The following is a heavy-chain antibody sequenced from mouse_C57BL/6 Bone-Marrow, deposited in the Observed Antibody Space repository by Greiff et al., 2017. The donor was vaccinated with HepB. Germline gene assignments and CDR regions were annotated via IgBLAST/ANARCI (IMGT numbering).Heavy chain of an antibody. CDR1: GFTFSDYG. V-gene: IGHV5-17*01. CDR2: ISSGSSTI. Sequence: VQLKESGGGLVKPGGSLKLSCAASGFTFSDYGMHWVRQAPEKGLEWVAYISSGSSTIYYADTVKGRFTISRDNAKNTLFLQMTSLRSEDTAMYYCARPYYGSSSYYFDYWGQGTTLTVSS. D-gene: IGHD1-1*01. CDR3: ARPYYGSSSYYFDY. J-gene: IGHJ2*01.